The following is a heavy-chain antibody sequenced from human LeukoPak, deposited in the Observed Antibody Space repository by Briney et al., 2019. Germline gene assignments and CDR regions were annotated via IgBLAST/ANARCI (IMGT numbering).Heavy chain of an antibody. Sequence: GGSLRLSCAASGFTFSSYSMNWVRKAPGKGLEWVSYISSSSSTIYYADSVKGRFTISRDNAKNSLYLQMNSLRAEDTAVYYCARGEWGGLGISGSAFDIWGQGTMVTVSS. J-gene: IGHJ3*02. CDR3: ARGEWGGLGISGSAFDI. D-gene: IGHD3-3*01. CDR2: ISSSSSTI. V-gene: IGHV3-48*04. CDR1: GFTFSSYS.